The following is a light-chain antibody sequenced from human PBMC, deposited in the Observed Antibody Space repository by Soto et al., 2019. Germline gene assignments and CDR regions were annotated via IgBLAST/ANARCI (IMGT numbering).Light chain of an antibody. J-gene: IGKJ5*01. CDR2: ASS. CDR3: QQLNTFPIT. CDR1: QGISSY. V-gene: IGKV1-9*01. Sequence: DIQLTQSPSVLSASVGDRITITCRASQGISSYLAWYQQTPGKAPKLLIYASSTLLSGVPSRFSGSGSGTEVTLTISSLQPEDFATYFCQQLNTFPITFGQGTRL.